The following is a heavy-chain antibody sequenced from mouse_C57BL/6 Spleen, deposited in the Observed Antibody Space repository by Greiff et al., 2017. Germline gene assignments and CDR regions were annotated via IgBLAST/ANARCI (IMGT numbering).Heavy chain of an antibody. CDR3: AAGQSFYYYAMDY. Sequence: VQLQQSGAELVRPGTSVKVSCKASGYAFTNYLIEWVKQRPGQGLEWIGVINPGSGGTNYNEKFKGKATLTADKSSSTAYMQLSSLTSEDSAVYFCAAGQSFYYYAMDYWGQGTSVTVSS. CDR1: GYAFTNYL. J-gene: IGHJ4*01. CDR2: INPGSGGT. V-gene: IGHV1-54*01.